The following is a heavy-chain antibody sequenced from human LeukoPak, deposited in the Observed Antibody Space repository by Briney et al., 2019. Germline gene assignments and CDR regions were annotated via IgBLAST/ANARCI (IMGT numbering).Heavy chain of an antibody. J-gene: IGHJ4*02. V-gene: IGHV4-39*07. Sequence: KTSETLSLTCTVSGGSISSSSYYWGWIRQPPGKGLEWIGSIYYSGSTYYNPSLKSRVTISVDTSKNQFSLKLSSVTAADTAVYYCARMKSQGFDYWGQGTLVTVSS. CDR1: GGSISSSSYY. CDR2: IYYSGST. CDR3: ARMKSQGFDY.